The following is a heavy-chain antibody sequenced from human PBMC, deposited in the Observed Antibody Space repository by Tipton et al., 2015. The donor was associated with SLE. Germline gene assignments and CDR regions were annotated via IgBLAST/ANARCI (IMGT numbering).Heavy chain of an antibody. CDR2: ISGSGGST. CDR1: GFTFSNYA. Sequence: SLRLSCAASGFTFSNYAMSWVRQAPGKGLEWVSTISGSGGSTYYPDSVKGRFTISRDNSKNTLYLQMNSLRAEDTAVYYCAKDWAFDIWGQGTMVTVSS. CDR3: AKDWAFDI. J-gene: IGHJ3*02. V-gene: IGHV3-23*01.